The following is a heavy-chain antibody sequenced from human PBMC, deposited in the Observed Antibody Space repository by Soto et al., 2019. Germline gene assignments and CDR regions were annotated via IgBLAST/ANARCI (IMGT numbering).Heavy chain of an antibody. CDR3: ARDVSIVGQLWPQAEYYYYSYGMDV. V-gene: IGHV1-69*01. Sequence: QVQLVQSGAEVKKPGSSVKVSCKASGGTFSSYAIRWVRQSPGQGLEWMGGIIPIFGTANYAQKFQGRVTITADESTSTAYMELSSVRSEDTAVYYCARDVSIVGQLWPQAEYYYYSYGMDVWGQGTKVTVSS. CDR2: IIPIFGTA. CDR1: GGTFSSYA. D-gene: IGHD5-18*01. J-gene: IGHJ6*02.